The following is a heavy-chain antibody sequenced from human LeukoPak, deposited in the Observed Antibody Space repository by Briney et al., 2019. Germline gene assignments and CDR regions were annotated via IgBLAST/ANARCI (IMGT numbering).Heavy chain of an antibody. V-gene: IGHV1-2*02. CDR3: ARRPSRFIAAAGNGFDP. Sequence: ASVKVSCKASGGTFSSYAISWVRQAPGQGLEWMGWINPNSGGTNYAQKFQGRVTMTRDTSISTAYTELSRLRSDDTAVYYCARRPSRFIAAAGNGFDPWGQGTLVTVSS. CDR2: INPNSGGT. J-gene: IGHJ5*02. CDR1: GGTFSSYA. D-gene: IGHD6-13*01.